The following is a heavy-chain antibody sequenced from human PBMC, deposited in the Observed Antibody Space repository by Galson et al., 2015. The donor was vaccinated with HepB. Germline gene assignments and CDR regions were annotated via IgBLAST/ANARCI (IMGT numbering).Heavy chain of an antibody. CDR2: INTNTGNP. Sequence: SVKVSCKASGYTFTSYAMNWVRQAPGQGLEWMGWINTNTGNPTYAQGFTGRFVFSLDTSVSTAYLQISSLKAEDTAVYYCARGALRWYCSSTSCYFRDYYMDVWGKGTTVTVSS. J-gene: IGHJ6*03. D-gene: IGHD2-2*01. CDR1: GYTFTSYA. V-gene: IGHV7-4-1*02. CDR3: ARGALRWYCSSTSCYFRDYYMDV.